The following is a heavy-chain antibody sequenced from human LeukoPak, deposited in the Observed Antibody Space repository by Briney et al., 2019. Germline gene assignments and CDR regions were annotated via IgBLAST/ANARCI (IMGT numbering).Heavy chain of an antibody. CDR1: GFTFSGSA. CDR2: IRSKANSYAT. V-gene: IGHV3-73*01. CDR3: TGKQDIVVDYYYYYYGMDV. J-gene: IGHJ6*02. D-gene: IGHD2-2*01. Sequence: PGGSLRLSCAASGFTFSGSAMHWVRPASGKGLEWVGRIRSKANSYATAYAASVKGRFTISRDDSKNTAYLQMNSLKTEDTAVYYCTGKQDIVVDYYYYYYGMDVWGQGTTVTVSS.